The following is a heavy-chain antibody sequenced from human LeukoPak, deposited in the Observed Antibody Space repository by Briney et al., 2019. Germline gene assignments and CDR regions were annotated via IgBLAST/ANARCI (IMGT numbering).Heavy chain of an antibody. Sequence: ASVKVSCKVSGYTLTELSMHWVRQVPGKGLEWMGGFDPEDGETIYAQKFQGRVTMTEDTSTDTAYMELSSLRSEDTAVYYCATVEQLGGGSYFDYWGQGTLVTVSS. CDR1: GYTLTELS. V-gene: IGHV1-24*01. D-gene: IGHD6-6*01. J-gene: IGHJ4*02. CDR3: ATVEQLGGGSYFDY. CDR2: FDPEDGET.